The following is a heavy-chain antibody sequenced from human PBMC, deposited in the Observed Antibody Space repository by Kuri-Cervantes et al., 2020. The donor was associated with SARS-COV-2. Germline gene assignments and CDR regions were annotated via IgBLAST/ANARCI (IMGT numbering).Heavy chain of an antibody. CDR2: ISAYNGNT. CDR1: GYTFTSYG. V-gene: IGHV1-18*01. CDR3: ARVKDTAMGAFDY. Sequence: ASVKVSCKASGYTFTSYGISWVRQAPGQGLEWMGWISAYNGNTNYAQKLQGRVTMTTDTSTSTVYMELSSLRSEDTAVYYCARVKDTAMGAFDYWGQGTLVTVSS. D-gene: IGHD5-18*01. J-gene: IGHJ4*02.